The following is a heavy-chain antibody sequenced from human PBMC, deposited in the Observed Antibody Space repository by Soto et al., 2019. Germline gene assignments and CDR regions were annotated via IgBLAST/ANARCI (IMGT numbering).Heavy chain of an antibody. V-gene: IGHV3-23*01. Sequence: PGGSLRLSCAASGFSVSSYAMSWVRQAPGKGLEWVSCMSAGGGSTFHADSVKGRFTISRDNSKNTLYPQMNSLRAEDTAVYYCAKDSYGSGTDCFYGMDVRGQGTRVTVSS. CDR2: MSAGGGST. CDR1: GFSVSSYA. CDR3: AKDSYGSGTDCFYGMDV. J-gene: IGHJ6*02. D-gene: IGHD3-10*01.